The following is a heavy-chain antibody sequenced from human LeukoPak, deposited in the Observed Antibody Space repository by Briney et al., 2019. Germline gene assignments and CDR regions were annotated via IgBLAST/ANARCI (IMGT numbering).Heavy chain of an antibody. CDR2: IYYSGST. CDR1: GGSISSGDYY. V-gene: IGHV4-30-4*01. CDR3: VREDDSSGLGFASY. J-gene: IGHJ4*02. Sequence: SETLSLTCTVSGGSISSGDYYWSWIRQPPGKGLEWIGYIYYSGSTYYNPSLKSRVTISVDTSKNQFSLKLSSVTAADTAVYYCVREDDSSGLGFASYWGQGTLVTVSS. D-gene: IGHD3-22*01.